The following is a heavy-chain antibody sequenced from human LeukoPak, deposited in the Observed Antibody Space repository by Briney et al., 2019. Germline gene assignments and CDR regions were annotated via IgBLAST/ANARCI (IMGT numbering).Heavy chain of an antibody. CDR1: GFTFSSYA. Sequence: PGGSLRLSCAASGFTFSSYAMSWVRQAPGKGLEWVSAISGSGGSTYYADSVKGRFTISRDNSKNTLYLQMNSLRAEDTAVYYCAKDRIITKARRPNSDIVVVPAAISWLDPWGQGTLVTVSS. J-gene: IGHJ5*02. V-gene: IGHV3-23*01. CDR3: AKDRIITKARRPNSDIVVVPAAISWLDP. D-gene: IGHD2-2*02. CDR2: ISGSGGST.